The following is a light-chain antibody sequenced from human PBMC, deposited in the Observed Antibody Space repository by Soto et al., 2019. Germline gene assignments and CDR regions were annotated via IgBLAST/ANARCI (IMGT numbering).Light chain of an antibody. CDR1: SSDVGAYSY. V-gene: IGLV2-14*01. Sequence: LPHPASVSGFRGQSLTISCTGTSSDVGAYSYVSWYQQHPGKAPKLIIYDVSDRPSGISNRFSGSKSDNTASLTISGLQAEDEAEYYCSSYTSSRTYVFATGTKVTV. J-gene: IGLJ1*01. CDR2: DVS. CDR3: SSYTSSRTYV.